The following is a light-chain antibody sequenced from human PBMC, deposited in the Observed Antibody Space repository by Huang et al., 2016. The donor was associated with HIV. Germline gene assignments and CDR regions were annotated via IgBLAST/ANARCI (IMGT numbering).Light chain of an antibody. V-gene: IGKV1-27*01. CDR2: VAS. CDR1: QVIGNS. Sequence: DIQMTQSPSSLSAFVGDTVTITCRASQVIGNSLAWYQQKPGRPPKLLIYVASTLQSGVPSRFSGSGSGTDCTLTISNLQTEDIATNYCQKYDSAPRTFGQGTRV. CDR3: QKYDSAPRT. J-gene: IGKJ1*01.